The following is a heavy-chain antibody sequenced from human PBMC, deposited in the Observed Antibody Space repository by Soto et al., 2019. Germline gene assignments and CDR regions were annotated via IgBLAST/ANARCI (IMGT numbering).Heavy chain of an antibody. CDR2: IYYSGST. J-gene: IGHJ6*02. V-gene: IGHV4-59*08. CDR1: GGSISSYY. Sequence: QVQLQESGLGLVKPSETLSLTCTVSGGSISSYYWSWIRQPPGKGLEWIGYIYYSGSTNYNPSLKSRVTISVDTSKNQFSLKLSSVTAADTAVYYCARTTMGRGYGMDVWGQGTTVTVSS. D-gene: IGHD3-10*01. CDR3: ARTTMGRGYGMDV.